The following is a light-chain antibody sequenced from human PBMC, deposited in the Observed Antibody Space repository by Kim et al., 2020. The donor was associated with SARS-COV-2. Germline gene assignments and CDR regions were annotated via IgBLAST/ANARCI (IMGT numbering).Light chain of an antibody. CDR1: SSDVGYYTT. Sequence: QPFPISCPETSSDVGYYTTVSWYRQHPGKVPKPIIYDVSARASGVPTRFSGSQSGNTASLTISGLRAEDEADYYCSSHTTSSTYVFGSGTKVTVL. CDR3: SSHTTSSTYV. CDR2: DVS. J-gene: IGLJ1*01. V-gene: IGLV2-14*04.